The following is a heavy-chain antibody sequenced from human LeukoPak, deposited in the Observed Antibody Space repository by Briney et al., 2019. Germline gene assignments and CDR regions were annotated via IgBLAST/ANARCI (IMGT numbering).Heavy chain of an antibody. Sequence: GSLRLSCAASGFTFSSYAMSWIRQPPGKGLEWIGEINHSGSTNYNPSLKSRVTISVDTSKNQFSLKLSSVTAADTAVYYCARSHIAVAGIGYWGQGTLVTVSS. CDR3: ARSHIAVAGIGY. CDR2: INHSGST. V-gene: IGHV4-34*01. D-gene: IGHD6-19*01. J-gene: IGHJ4*02. CDR1: GFTFSSYA.